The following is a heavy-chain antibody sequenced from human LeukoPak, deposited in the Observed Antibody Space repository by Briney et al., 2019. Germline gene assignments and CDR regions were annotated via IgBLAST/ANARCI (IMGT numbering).Heavy chain of an antibody. Sequence: LETLFLPSPFSGGPLSRSSYYRGRDPPPPRKGLGWVWSIYYSGSTYYNPSLKSRVTISVDTSKNQFSLKLSSVTAADTAVYYCARIIIVGATNFDYWGQGTLVTVSS. CDR1: GGPLSRSSYY. CDR2: IYYSGST. J-gene: IGHJ4*02. CDR3: ARIIIVGATNFDY. D-gene: IGHD1-26*01. V-gene: IGHV4-39*07.